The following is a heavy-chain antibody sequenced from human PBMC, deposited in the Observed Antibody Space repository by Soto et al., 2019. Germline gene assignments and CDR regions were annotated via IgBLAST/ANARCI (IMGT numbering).Heavy chain of an antibody. CDR3: ARARHSGAAGQYYYYYGMDV. Sequence: SQTLSLTCAISGDSVSSNSAAWNWIRQSPSRGLEWLGRTYYRSKWYNDYAVSVKSRITINPDTSKNQFSLQLNSVTPEDTAVYYCARARHSGAAGQYYYYYGMDVWGPGTTVTVSS. V-gene: IGHV6-1*01. CDR1: GDSVSSNSAA. CDR2: TYYRSKWYN. D-gene: IGHD6-13*01. J-gene: IGHJ6*02.